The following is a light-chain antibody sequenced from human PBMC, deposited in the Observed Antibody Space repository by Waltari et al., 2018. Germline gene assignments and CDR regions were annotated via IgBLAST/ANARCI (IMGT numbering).Light chain of an antibody. V-gene: IGLV2-14*03. CDR1: SRAVGGFAH. J-gene: IGLJ3*02. CDR2: DVS. CDR3: VSYTTISTWV. Sequence: QSALTQPASVSGSPGQSITISCTGTSRAVGGFAHVSWYQHHPGKAPKVIIYDVSKRPSGVSNRFSGSKSGNTASLIISGLQADDEADYYCVSYTTISTWVFGGGTKLTVL.